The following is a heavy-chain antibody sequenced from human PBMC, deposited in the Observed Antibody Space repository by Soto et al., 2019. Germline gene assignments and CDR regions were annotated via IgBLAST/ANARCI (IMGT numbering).Heavy chain of an antibody. CDR1: GGSISSYY. V-gene: IGHV4-59*01. CDR2: IYYSGST. Sequence: QVQLQESGPGLVKPSETLSLTCTVSGGSISSYYWSWIRQPPGKGLEWIGYIYYSGSTNYNPSLKSRVTISVDTSKNQFSLKLSSVTAADTAVYYCARSRRGRVDYDILTGYSMGPSYYYYYMDVWGKGTTVTVSS. CDR3: ARSRRGRVDYDILTGYSMGPSYYYYYMDV. J-gene: IGHJ6*03. D-gene: IGHD3-9*01.